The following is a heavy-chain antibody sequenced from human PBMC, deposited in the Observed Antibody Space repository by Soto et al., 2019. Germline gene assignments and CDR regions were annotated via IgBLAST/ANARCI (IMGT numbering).Heavy chain of an antibody. V-gene: IGHV1-18*04. J-gene: IGHJ6*02. CDR2: ISAYNGNT. CDR1: GYTFTSYG. CDR3: ARDPRYYDFWSGYPRYYGMDV. D-gene: IGHD3-3*01. Sequence: QVQLVQSGAKVKKPGASVKVSCKASGYTFTSYGISWVRQAPGQGLEWMGWISAYNGNTNYAQKLQGRVTMTTDTSTSTAYMELRSLRSDDTAVYYCARDPRYYDFWSGYPRYYGMDVWGQGTTVTVSS.